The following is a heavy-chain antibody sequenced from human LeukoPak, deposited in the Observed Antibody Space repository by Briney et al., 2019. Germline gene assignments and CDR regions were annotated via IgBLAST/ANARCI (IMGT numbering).Heavy chain of an antibody. CDR1: GGSISSSSYY. CDR2: IYYSGST. D-gene: IGHD3-3*02. Sequence: SETLSLTCTVSGGSISSSSYYWGWIRQPPGKALEWIGSIYYSGSTYYNPSLKSRVTISVDTSKNQLSLKLSSVTAADTAVYYCAGYVLGYYYYMDVWGKGTTVTVSS. CDR3: AGYVLGYYYYMDV. J-gene: IGHJ6*03. V-gene: IGHV4-39*01.